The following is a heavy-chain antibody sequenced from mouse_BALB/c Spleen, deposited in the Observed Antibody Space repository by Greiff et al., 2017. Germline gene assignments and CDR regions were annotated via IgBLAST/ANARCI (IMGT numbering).Heavy chain of an antibody. J-gene: IGHJ3*01. CDR1: GFSLTSYG. Sequence: VQGVESGPGLVAPSQSLSITCTVSGFSLTSYGVHWVRQPPGKGLEWLGVIWAGGSTNYNSALMSRLSISKDNSKSQVFLKMNSLQTDDTAMYYCARDSITTATAWFAYWGQGTLVTVSA. V-gene: IGHV2-9*02. D-gene: IGHD1-2*01. CDR2: IWAGGST. CDR3: ARDSITTATAWFAY.